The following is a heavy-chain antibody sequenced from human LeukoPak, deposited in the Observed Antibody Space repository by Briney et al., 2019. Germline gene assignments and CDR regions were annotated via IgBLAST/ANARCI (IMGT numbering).Heavy chain of an antibody. CDR1: GYTFTGYY. CDR2: INPNSGAT. Sequence: ASVKVSCKASGYTFTGYYIHWMRQAPGQGLEWMGWINPNSGATNYAQKLQGRVTMTTDTSTSTAYMELRSLRSDDTAVYYCARDRNRNYYGSGSYSRAAFDIWGQGTMVTVSS. J-gene: IGHJ3*02. D-gene: IGHD3-10*01. V-gene: IGHV1-2*02. CDR3: ARDRNRNYYGSGSYSRAAFDI.